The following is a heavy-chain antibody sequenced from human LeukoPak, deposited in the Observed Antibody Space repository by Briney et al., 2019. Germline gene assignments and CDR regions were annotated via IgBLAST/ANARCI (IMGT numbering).Heavy chain of an antibody. V-gene: IGHV3-23*01. CDR1: GFTFSSYA. Sequence: GGSLRLSCAASGFTFSSYAMSWVRQAPGKGLEWVSAISGSGGSTYYADSVKGRFTISRDDSKNTLYPQMNSLRAEDTAVYYCAKAYSGSQGYYFDYWGQGTLVTVSS. D-gene: IGHD6-13*01. J-gene: IGHJ4*02. CDR2: ISGSGGST. CDR3: AKAYSGSQGYYFDY.